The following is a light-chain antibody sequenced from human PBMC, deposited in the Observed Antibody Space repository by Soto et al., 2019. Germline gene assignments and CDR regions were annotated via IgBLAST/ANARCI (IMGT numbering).Light chain of an antibody. CDR2: DVS. CDR1: SSDVGGYNY. Sequence: QSVLTQPASGSVSPGQSITISCTGTSSDVGGYNYVSWYQHHPGKAPKLLIYDVSNRPSGVSNRFSGSKSDNTASLTISGLQPEDEADYYCSSYTTSNTRQIVFGTGTKVTVL. V-gene: IGLV2-14*03. CDR3: SSYTTSNTRQIV. J-gene: IGLJ1*01.